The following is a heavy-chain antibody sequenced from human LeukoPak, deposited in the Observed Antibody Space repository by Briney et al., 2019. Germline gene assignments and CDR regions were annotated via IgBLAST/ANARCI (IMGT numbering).Heavy chain of an antibody. CDR2: IYYNGNT. D-gene: IGHD5-24*01. CDR1: DGSINSYY. V-gene: IGHV4-59*01. Sequence: SETLSLTCSVSDGSINSYYWNWIRRPPGKGLEWIGYIYYNGNTNYSPSLKSRVTMSVDTSKNLFSLKLRSVTAADTAIYYCARGARRESEAFDIWGQGTMVTVAS. CDR3: ARGARRESEAFDI. J-gene: IGHJ3*02.